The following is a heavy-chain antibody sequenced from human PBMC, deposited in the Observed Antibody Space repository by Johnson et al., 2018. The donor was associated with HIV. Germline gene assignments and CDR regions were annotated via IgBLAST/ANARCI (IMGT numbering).Heavy chain of an antibody. CDR3: AREGGIVAAQGYAFDI. Sequence: QVQLVESGGGVVQPGRSLRLSCAASGFTFSSYAMHWVRQAPGKGLEWVAVISYDGSNKYYADSVKGRFTISRDNTKNSLYLQMNSLRAEDTALYYCAREGGIVAAQGYAFDIWGQGTMVTVSS. D-gene: IGHD1-26*01. CDR1: GFTFSSYA. V-gene: IGHV3-30*04. J-gene: IGHJ3*02. CDR2: ISYDGSNK.